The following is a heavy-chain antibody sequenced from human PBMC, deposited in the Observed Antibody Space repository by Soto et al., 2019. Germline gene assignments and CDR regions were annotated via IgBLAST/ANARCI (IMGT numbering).Heavy chain of an antibody. Sequence: GGSLRLSCVASGFTFSSYAMHWVRQAPGKGLEWVAVISYDGSNKYYADSVKGRFTISRDNSKNTLYLQMNSLRAEDTAVYYCAGGAVAGTEDYYYYYGMDVWGQGTTVTVSS. CDR2: ISYDGSNK. D-gene: IGHD6-19*01. V-gene: IGHV3-30-3*01. CDR3: AGGAVAGTEDYYYYYGMDV. CDR1: GFTFSSYA. J-gene: IGHJ6*02.